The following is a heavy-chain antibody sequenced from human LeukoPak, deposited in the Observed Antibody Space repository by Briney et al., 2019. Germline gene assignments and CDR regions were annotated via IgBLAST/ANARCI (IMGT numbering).Heavy chain of an antibody. Sequence: GASVKVSCTASGYTFTSYYMHWVRQAPGQGLEWMGIINPSGGSTSYAQKFQGRVTMTRDTSTSTVYMELSSLRSEDTAVYYCARLIYYYDSSGIRSHYFDYWGQGTLVTVSS. J-gene: IGHJ4*02. CDR2: INPSGGST. CDR3: ARLIYYYDSSGIRSHYFDY. D-gene: IGHD3-22*01. V-gene: IGHV1-46*01. CDR1: GYTFTSYY.